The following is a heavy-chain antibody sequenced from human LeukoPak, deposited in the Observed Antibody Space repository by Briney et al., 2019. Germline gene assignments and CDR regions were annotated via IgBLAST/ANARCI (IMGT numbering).Heavy chain of an antibody. CDR1: GGSISSGDYY. J-gene: IGHJ5*02. Sequence: SQTLSLTCTVSGGSISSGDYYWSWIRQPPGKGLEWIGYIYYSGSTYYNPSLKSRVTISVDTSKNQFSLKLSSVTAADTAVYYCARGPIAAAVSNWFDPWGQGTLVTVSS. CDR2: IYYSGST. V-gene: IGHV4-30-4*01. D-gene: IGHD6-13*01. CDR3: ARGPIAAAVSNWFDP.